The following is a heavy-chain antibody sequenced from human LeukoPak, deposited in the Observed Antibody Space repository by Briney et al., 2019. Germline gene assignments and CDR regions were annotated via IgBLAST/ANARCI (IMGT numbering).Heavy chain of an antibody. Sequence: PGGSLRLSCAASGFTFSSYAMSWVRQAPGKVLEWVSAISGRGGSTYYADSVKDRFTISRDNSKNTLYLQMNSLRAEDTAVYYCAKVRYTIFGVVTNFDYWGQGTLVTVSS. CDR2: ISGRGGST. J-gene: IGHJ4*02. CDR1: GFTFSSYA. CDR3: AKVRYTIFGVVTNFDY. V-gene: IGHV3-23*01. D-gene: IGHD3-3*01.